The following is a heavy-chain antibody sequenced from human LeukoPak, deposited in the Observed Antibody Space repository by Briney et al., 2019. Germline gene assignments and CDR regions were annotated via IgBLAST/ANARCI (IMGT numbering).Heavy chain of an antibody. CDR3: TSPGAMANFDY. CDR1: GGSISSYY. D-gene: IGHD5-18*01. V-gene: IGHV4-59*01. J-gene: IGHJ4*02. Sequence: SETLSLTCTVSGGSISSYYWSWIRQPPGKGLEWIGYIYYSGSTNYNPSLKSRVTISVDTSKNQFSLKLSSVTAADTAVYYCTSPGAMANFDYWGQGTLVTVSS. CDR2: IYYSGST.